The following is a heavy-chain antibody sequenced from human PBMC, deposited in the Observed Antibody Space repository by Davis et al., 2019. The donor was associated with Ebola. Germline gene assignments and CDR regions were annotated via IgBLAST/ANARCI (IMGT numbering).Heavy chain of an antibody. CDR1: GFTFSFYD. V-gene: IGHV3-48*03. D-gene: IGHD2-15*01. CDR3: AKVSVAATPSYYYYGMDV. CDR2: ISSRGDTI. J-gene: IGHJ6*02. Sequence: GESLKISCAASGFTFSFYDMNWVRQAPGKGLEWVSYISSRGDTIYYADSVKGRFAISRDNAKNTLYLQMNSLRAEDTAVYYCAKVSVAATPSYYYYGMDVWGQGTTVTVSS.